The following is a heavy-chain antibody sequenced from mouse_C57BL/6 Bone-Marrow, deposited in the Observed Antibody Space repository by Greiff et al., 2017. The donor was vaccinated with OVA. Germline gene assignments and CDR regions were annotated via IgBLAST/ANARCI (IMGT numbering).Heavy chain of an antibody. CDR2: IYPRSGNT. V-gene: IGHV1-81*01. CDR3: ARREYYGSSYWYFDV. CDR1: GYTFTSYC. Sequence: VMLVESGAELARPGASVKLSCKASGYTFTSYCISWVKQRTGQGLEWIGEIYPRSGNTYYNEKFKGKATLTADKSSSTAYMELRSLTSEDSAVYFCARREYYGSSYWYFDVWGTGTTVTVSS. J-gene: IGHJ1*03. D-gene: IGHD1-1*01.